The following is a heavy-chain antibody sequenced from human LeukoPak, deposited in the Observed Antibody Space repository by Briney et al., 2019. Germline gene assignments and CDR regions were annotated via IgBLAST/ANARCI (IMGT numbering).Heavy chain of an antibody. CDR2: ISERGGST. CDR1: GISLSNYA. Sequence: GGPLRLSCVVSGISLSNYAMTWVRQAPGKGLEWVSYISERGGSTTYADSVKGRFTISRDTSLNTLYLQMNNLRAEDTAVYFCAKRGVVIRGILVIGYHQEAYHYDFWGQGVLATVSS. D-gene: IGHD3-10*01. V-gene: IGHV3-23*01. CDR3: AKRGVVIRGILVIGYHQEAYHYDF. J-gene: IGHJ4*02.